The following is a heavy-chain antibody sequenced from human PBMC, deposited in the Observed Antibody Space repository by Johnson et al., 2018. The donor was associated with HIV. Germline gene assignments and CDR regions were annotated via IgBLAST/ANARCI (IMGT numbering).Heavy chain of an antibody. D-gene: IGHD4-17*01. Sequence: VQLVESGGGVVQPGKSLRLSCAASGFIFSNYPMHWVRQSPGKGLEWVAFIRYDGSNKYYADSVKGRFTISRDNSKNTLYLQMNSLRAEDTAVYYCARGGLGDYVVAFDIWGQGTMVTVSS. J-gene: IGHJ3*02. CDR2: IRYDGSNK. V-gene: IGHV3-30*02. CDR1: GFIFSNYP. CDR3: ARGGLGDYVVAFDI.